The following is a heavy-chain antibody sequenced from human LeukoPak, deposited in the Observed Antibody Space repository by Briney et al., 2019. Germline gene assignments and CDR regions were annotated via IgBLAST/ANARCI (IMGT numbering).Heavy chain of an antibody. CDR1: GYSFTSYW. J-gene: IGHJ3*02. D-gene: IGHD2-15*01. CDR2: IRSRANGYTT. V-gene: IGHV3-73*01. Sequence: GESLKISCKGSGYSFTSYWIGWVRQMPGKGLEWVGRIRSRANGYTTAYGASFKGRFTISRDDSKRSAFVQMNGLKSEDTAVYYCVRLGGGDAFDIWGPGTRVTVSS. CDR3: VRLGGGDAFDI.